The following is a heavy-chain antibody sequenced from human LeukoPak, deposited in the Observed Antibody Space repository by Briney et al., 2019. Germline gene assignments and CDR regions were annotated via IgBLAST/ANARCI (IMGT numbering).Heavy chain of an antibody. CDR1: GFTFSNYW. CDR2: IYVDGPTT. J-gene: IGHJ5*02. Sequence: GGSLRLSCVASGFTFSNYWMHWVRQPPGKGLVWVSRIYVDGPTTNYADSVKGRFTISRDNAKNTVYLEMNSLSVEDTATYYCIRDFRSADLWGQGTLATVTS. V-gene: IGHV3-74*01. CDR3: IRDFRSADL.